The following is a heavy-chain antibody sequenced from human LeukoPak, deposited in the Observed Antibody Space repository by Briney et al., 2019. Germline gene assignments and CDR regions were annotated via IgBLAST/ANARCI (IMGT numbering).Heavy chain of an antibody. CDR2: IYSGGST. CDR3: ARALSGTPDY. D-gene: IGHD1-7*01. J-gene: IGHJ4*02. V-gene: IGHV3-53*01. Sequence: PGGSLRLSCAASGFTVSSNYMSWVRQAPGKGLEWVSVIYSGGSTYYADSVKGRFTISRDNAKNSLYLQMNSLRAEDTAVYYCARALSGTPDYWGQGTLVTVSS. CDR1: GFTVSSNY.